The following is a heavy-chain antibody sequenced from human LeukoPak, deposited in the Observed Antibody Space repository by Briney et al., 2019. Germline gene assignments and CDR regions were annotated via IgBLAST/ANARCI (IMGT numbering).Heavy chain of an antibody. J-gene: IGHJ4*02. D-gene: IGHD2-2*01. CDR3: ARARYCSSTSCYGGDFDY. CDR2: IYYSGTT. V-gene: IGHV4-30-4*01. CDR1: GGSISSGDYY. Sequence: SQTLSLTCTVSGGSISSGDYYWSWIRHPPGKGLEWIGYIYYSGTTYYHPSLKSRVTISVDTSKNQFSLKLSSVTAADTAVYYCARARYCSSTSCYGGDFDYWGQGTLVTVSS.